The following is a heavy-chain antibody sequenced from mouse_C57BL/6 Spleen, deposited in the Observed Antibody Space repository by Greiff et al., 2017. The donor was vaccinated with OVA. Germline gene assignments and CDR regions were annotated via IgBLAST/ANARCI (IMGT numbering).Heavy chain of an antibody. CDR1: GYTFTSYW. J-gene: IGHJ4*01. Sequence: QVQLQQPGAELVRPGTSVKLSCKASGYTFTSYWMHWVKQRPGQGLEWIGVIDPSDSYTNYNQKFKGKATLTVDTSSSTAYMQLSSMTSEESAVYYCAGSVVGTKYAMDYWGQGTSVTVSS. D-gene: IGHD1-1*01. CDR3: AGSVVGTKYAMDY. CDR2: IDPSDSYT. V-gene: IGHV1-59*01.